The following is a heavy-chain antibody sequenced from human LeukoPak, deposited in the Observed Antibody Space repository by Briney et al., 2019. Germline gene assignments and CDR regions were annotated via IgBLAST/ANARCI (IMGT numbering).Heavy chain of an antibody. CDR1: GFTFSSYE. Sequence: PGGSLRLSCAASGFTFSSYEMKWVRQAPGKGLEWVSYISSSGSTIYYADSVKGRFAISRDNAKNSLYLQVNSLRAEDTAVYYCARVYYGSGNSAAFDYWGQGTLVTVSS. V-gene: IGHV3-48*03. D-gene: IGHD3-10*01. CDR3: ARVYYGSGNSAAFDY. J-gene: IGHJ4*02. CDR2: ISSSGSTI.